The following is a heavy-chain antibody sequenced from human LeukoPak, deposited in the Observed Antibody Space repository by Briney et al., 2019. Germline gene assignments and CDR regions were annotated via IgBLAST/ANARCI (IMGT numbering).Heavy chain of an antibody. Sequence: QPGGSLRLSCAASGFTFSSYWMRWVRQAPGKGLVWVSRINSDGSSTSYADSVKGRFTISRDNAKNMLYLQMNSLRAEDTAVYYWARGQYSSQHGFAFDIWGQGTMVTVSS. J-gene: IGHJ3*02. CDR3: ARGQYSSQHGFAFDI. CDR2: INSDGSST. CDR1: GFTFSSYW. D-gene: IGHD6-6*01. V-gene: IGHV3-74*01.